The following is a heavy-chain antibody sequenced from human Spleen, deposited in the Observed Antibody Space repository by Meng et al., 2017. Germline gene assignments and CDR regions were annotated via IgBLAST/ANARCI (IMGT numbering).Heavy chain of an antibody. J-gene: IGHJ4*01. V-gene: IGHV4-34*01. CDR3: AVFSSGWGPFDC. Sequence: QWQLQQWGAGLLKPSETLSLTCAVYGGSFSGYYWSWIRQPPGKGLEWIGEINHSGSTNYNPSLKSRVTISVDTSKNQFSLKVTSVTAADTAVYYCAVFSSGWGPFDCWGQGTLVTVSS. CDR1: GGSFSGYY. D-gene: IGHD6-19*01. CDR2: INHSGST.